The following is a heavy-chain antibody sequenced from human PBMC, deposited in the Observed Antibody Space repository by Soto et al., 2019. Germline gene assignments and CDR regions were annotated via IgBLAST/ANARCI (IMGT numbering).Heavy chain of an antibody. CDR2: INHSGST. Sequence: SETLSLTYAVYGGSFSCYYWSWIRQPPGKGLEWIGEINHSGSTNYNPSLKSRVTISVDTSKNQFSLKLSSVTAADTAVYYCARAAYCSGGSCLYYYYYGMDVWGQGTTVTVSS. J-gene: IGHJ6*02. CDR1: GGSFSCYY. D-gene: IGHD2-15*01. V-gene: IGHV4-34*01. CDR3: ARAAYCSGGSCLYYYYYGMDV.